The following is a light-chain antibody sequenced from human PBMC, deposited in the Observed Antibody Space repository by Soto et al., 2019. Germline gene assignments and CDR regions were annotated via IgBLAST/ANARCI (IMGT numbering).Light chain of an antibody. CDR3: SSYAGSNNWV. Sequence: QSALTQPPSASGSPGQSVTISCTGTSSDVGGYNYVSWYQQHLGKAPKLMIYEVSKRPSGVPDRFSGSKSGNTASLTVSGLQAEDEADYYCSSYAGSNNWVFGGGTKVTVL. V-gene: IGLV2-8*01. CDR1: SSDVGGYNY. CDR2: EVS. J-gene: IGLJ2*01.